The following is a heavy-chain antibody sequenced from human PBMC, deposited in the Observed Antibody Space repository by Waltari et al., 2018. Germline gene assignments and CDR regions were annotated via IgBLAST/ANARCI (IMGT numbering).Heavy chain of an antibody. V-gene: IGHV2-5*02. Sequence: QITLKESGPTLVKPTQTLTLTCSFSGFSLSANGVGVGWVRQPPGKALEWLALIYWDDSERYNPSLKSRLTLTKDTSGNQVVLTMTDMDPVDTATYYCARMNYCGSGSQRFDYWGQGTLVTVSS. CDR3: ARMNYCGSGSQRFDY. CDR1: GFSLSANGVG. CDR2: IYWDDSE. D-gene: IGHD3-10*01. J-gene: IGHJ4*02.